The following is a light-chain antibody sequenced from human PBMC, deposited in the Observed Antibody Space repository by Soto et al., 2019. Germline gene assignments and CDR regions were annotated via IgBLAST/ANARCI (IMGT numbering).Light chain of an antibody. V-gene: IGLV2-14*01. J-gene: IGLJ3*02. CDR3: TSYTSSDTVV. Sequence: QSALTQPASVSGSPGQSITISCSGTTSDVGSYNFVSWYQLKSAKAPKLVIYEVTNRPSGVSYRFSGSKSGNTASLTISGLQTEDEAVYYCTSYTSSDTVVFGGGIKVTVL. CDR2: EVT. CDR1: TSDVGSYNF.